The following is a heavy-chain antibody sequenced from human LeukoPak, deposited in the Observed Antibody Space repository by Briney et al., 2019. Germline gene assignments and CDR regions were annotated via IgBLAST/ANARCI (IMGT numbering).Heavy chain of an antibody. V-gene: IGHV3-74*01. Sequence: GGSLRLSCAASGFTFCSYRMIWVRHAQGKGLVWVSRIASDGSSTTYAVPVKGRFSISRDNAKNALYLQMNSLRVEDPAVYYCARGRPHGNDYWGQRTLVTVSS. CDR2: IASDGSST. CDR1: GFTFCSYR. D-gene: IGHD4-23*01. CDR3: ARGRPHGNDY. J-gene: IGHJ4*02.